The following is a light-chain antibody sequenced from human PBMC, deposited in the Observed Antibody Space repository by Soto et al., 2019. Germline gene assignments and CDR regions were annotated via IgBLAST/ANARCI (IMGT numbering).Light chain of an antibody. Sequence: QSVLTQPPSMSAAPGQKVTITCSGSSSNVGNNFVSWYQQLPGTAPKLLIFDNSQRPSGIPDRFFGSKSGTSATLAITGPQTGDEAVYYCGTWDTKLNALVFGGGTKLTVL. J-gene: IGLJ2*01. CDR2: DNS. CDR3: GTWDTKLNALV. CDR1: SSNVGNNF. V-gene: IGLV1-51*01.